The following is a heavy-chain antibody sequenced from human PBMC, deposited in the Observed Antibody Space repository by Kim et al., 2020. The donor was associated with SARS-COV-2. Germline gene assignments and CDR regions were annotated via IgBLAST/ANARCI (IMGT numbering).Heavy chain of an antibody. CDR1: GGSVSSGSYF. D-gene: IGHD3-3*01. CDR3: ARAPNDFWSGYPYYFDY. J-gene: IGHJ4*02. CDR2: IYYSGNT. Sequence: SETLSLTCTVSGGSVSSGSYFWSWIRQPPGKARKCKGYIYYSGNTNYNPSLKSRVTMSVDTSKNQFSLKLRSVTAADTAVYYCARAPNDFWSGYPYYFDYWGQGTLVTVSS. V-gene: IGHV4-61*01.